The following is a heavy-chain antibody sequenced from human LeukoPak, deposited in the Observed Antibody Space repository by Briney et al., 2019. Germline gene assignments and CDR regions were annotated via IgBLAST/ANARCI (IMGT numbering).Heavy chain of an antibody. CDR2: INPNSGGT. D-gene: IGHD3-10*01. CDR1: GYTFTGYY. J-gene: IGHJ6*03. CDR3: ARVRRGYYYMDV. V-gene: IGHV1-2*02. Sequence: ASVKVSCKASGYTFTGYYMHWVRQAPGQGLEWMGWINPNSGGTNYAQKFQGGVTMTRDTSISTAYMELSRLRSDDTAVYYCARVRRGYYYMDVWGKGTTVTVSS.